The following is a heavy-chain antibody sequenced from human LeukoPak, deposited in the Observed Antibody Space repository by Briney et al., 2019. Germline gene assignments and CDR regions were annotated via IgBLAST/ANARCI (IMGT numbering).Heavy chain of an antibody. Sequence: ASVKVSCKASGYTFTGYYMHWVRQAPGQGLEWMGWINPNSGGTNYAQKFQGRVTMTRDTSISTAYMELSRLRSEDTAVYYCAKDSEYRYYYDSSGYLGGSYFDYWGQGTLVTVSS. CDR1: GYTFTGYY. CDR2: INPNSGGT. V-gene: IGHV1-2*02. J-gene: IGHJ4*02. CDR3: AKDSEYRYYYDSSGYLGGSYFDY. D-gene: IGHD3-22*01.